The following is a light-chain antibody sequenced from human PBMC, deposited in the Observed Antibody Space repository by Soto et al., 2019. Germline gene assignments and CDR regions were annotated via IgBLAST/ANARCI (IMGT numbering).Light chain of an antibody. CDR2: GAS. V-gene: IGKV3-15*01. CDR1: QSVSSN. CDR3: QQYNKWAPLT. Sequence: EIVMTQSPATLSVSPGERATLSCRASQSVSSNFAWYQQKPGQAPRLLIYGASTRATGIPARVSGSGSGTEFTLTISSLQSEDFAVYYCQQYNKWAPLTFGGGTKVEIK. J-gene: IGKJ4*01.